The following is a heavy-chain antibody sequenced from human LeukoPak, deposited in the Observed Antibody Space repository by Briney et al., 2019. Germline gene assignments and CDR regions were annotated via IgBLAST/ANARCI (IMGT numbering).Heavy chain of an antibody. CDR2: IYTSGST. Sequence: SETLSLTCSVSGGSFSSHYWSWVRQAPGKGLEWIGYIYTSGSTNYNASLKSRVTISVDTSKKQFSRKLSSVTGEDTAAYYCARVGWAVNWFDPWGQGTLVTVSS. J-gene: IGHJ5*02. CDR3: ARVGWAVNWFDP. D-gene: IGHD6-19*01. V-gene: IGHV4-4*09. CDR1: GGSFSSHY.